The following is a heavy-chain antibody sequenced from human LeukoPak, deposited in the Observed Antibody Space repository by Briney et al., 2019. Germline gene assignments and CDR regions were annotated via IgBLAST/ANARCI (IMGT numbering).Heavy chain of an antibody. V-gene: IGHV1-46*01. Sequence: ASVKVSCKASGYTFTSYYMHWVRQAPGQGLEWMGIINPSGGSTSYAQKFQGRVTMTRDMSTGIVYMELSSLRSEDTAVYYCARVNLASSCSGGSCYLNPDAFDIWGQGTMVTVSS. CDR2: INPSGGST. CDR3: ARVNLASSCSGGSCYLNPDAFDI. CDR1: GYTFTSYY. D-gene: IGHD2-15*01. J-gene: IGHJ3*02.